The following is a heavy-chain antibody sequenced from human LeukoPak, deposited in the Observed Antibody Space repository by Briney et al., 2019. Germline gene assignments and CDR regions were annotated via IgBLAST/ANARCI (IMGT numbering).Heavy chain of an antibody. D-gene: IGHD5-18*01. J-gene: IGHJ4*02. CDR1: GYSFTSYD. V-gene: IGHV1-8*01. Sequence: AASVKVSCKASGYSFTSYDIHWVRQATGQGLEWMGWMNPNSGNTGYAQKFQGRVTMTRSTSIDTAYMELSSLRSEDTAVYYCARSRIQLWFDYWGQGTLVTVSS. CDR2: MNPNSGNT. CDR3: ARSRIQLWFDY.